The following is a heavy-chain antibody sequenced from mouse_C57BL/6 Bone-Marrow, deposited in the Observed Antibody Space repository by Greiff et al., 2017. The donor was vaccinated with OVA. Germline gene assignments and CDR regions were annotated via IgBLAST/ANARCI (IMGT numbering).Heavy chain of an antibody. CDR3: ARECSLSMRVQRGYYFDD. V-gene: IGHV5-16*01. Sequence: EVMLVESEGGLVQPGSSMKLSCTASGFTFSDYYMAWVRQVPEKGLEWVANINYDGSSTYYLASLKSRFIISRENARNILYLQMRGLKSEDTATYYCARECSLSMRVQRGYYFDDWGQGTTLTVSS. CDR1: GFTFSDYY. D-gene: IGHD2-3*01. J-gene: IGHJ2*01. CDR2: INYDGSST.